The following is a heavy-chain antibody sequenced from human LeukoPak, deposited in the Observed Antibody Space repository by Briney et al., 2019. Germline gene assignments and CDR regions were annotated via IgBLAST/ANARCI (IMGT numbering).Heavy chain of an antibody. CDR2: INSDGSEG. CDR3: ASLMARGVIWIDS. CDR1: GFTFSGFW. D-gene: IGHD3-10*01. Sequence: GGSLRLSCAVSGFTFSGFWMSWSRQAPGKGLEWVASINSDGSEGYYADVVKGRFTISRDNAKNSLYLQMNSLRAEDTAVYYCASLMARGVIWIDSWGQGTLVTVSS. J-gene: IGHJ4*02. V-gene: IGHV3-7*03.